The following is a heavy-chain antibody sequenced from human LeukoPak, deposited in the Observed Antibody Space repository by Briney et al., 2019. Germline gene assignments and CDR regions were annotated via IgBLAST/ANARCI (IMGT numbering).Heavy chain of an antibody. CDR3: TVPQSGGNWFDP. J-gene: IGHJ5*02. CDR2: IRGKGYSDPP. D-gene: IGHD3-16*01. V-gene: IGHV3-73*01. Sequence: GGSLRLSCAASGFTFSNSAIHWVRQASGKGLEWVGRIRGKGYSDPPAYTASVKGRFTISRDDSKSTAYLQMNSLKAEDTAVYFCTVPQSGGNWFDPWGPGTLVIVSS. CDR1: GFTFSNSA.